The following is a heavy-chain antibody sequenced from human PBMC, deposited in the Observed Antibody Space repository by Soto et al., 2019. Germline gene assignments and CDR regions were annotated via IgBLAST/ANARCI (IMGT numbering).Heavy chain of an antibody. V-gene: IGHV5-51*01. D-gene: IGHD2-2*01. Sequence: GESLKISCQGSGYSFTSNWIGWVRQMPGKGLEWMGIINPADSDIKYSPSFQGQVTISADKSIGTAYLQWSSLRASDTAMYYCARHQRDDASRKIDCWGQGTLVTVSS. CDR2: INPADSDI. CDR1: GYSFTSNW. J-gene: IGHJ4*02. CDR3: ARHQRDDASRKIDC.